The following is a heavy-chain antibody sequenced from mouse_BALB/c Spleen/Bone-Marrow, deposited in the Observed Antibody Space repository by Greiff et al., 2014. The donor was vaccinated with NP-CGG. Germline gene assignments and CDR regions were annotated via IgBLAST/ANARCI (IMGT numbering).Heavy chain of an antibody. V-gene: IGHV14-3*02. CDR1: GFNIKDTY. J-gene: IGHJ3*01. CDR2: IDPANGNT. Sequence: VQLQQFGAELVKPGDSVKLSCTASGFNIKDTYILWVKQRPEQGLEWIGRIDPANGNTKYGPKFQGKATITADTSSNPAYLQLSSLTSEDTAVDSCARGKGIYLGFAYWGQGTLVTVSA. CDR3: ARGKGIYLGFAY. D-gene: IGHD1-3*01.